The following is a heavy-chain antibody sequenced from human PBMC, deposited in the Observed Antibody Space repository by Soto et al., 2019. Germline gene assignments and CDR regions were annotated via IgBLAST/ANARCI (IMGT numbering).Heavy chain of an antibody. CDR3: ASSYDSSGYRFDY. Sequence: LSLTCAVSGGSISSGGYSWSWIRQPPGKGLEWIGYIYHSGSTYYNPSLKSRVTISVDRSKNQFSLKLSSVTAADTAVYYCASSYDSSGYRFDYWGQGTLVTVSS. CDR1: GGSISSGGYS. CDR2: IYHSGST. J-gene: IGHJ4*02. D-gene: IGHD3-22*01. V-gene: IGHV4-30-2*01.